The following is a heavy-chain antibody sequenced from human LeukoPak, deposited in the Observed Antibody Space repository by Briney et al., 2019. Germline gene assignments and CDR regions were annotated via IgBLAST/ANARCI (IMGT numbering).Heavy chain of an antibody. CDR1: GGSFSGYC. Sequence: SETLSLTCAVYGGSFSGYCWSWIRQPPGKGLEWIGEINHSGSTNYNPSLKSRVTISVDTSKNQFSLKLSSVTAADTAVYYCARGKTIGYSSSWYGRGVFDIWGQGTMVTVSS. CDR2: INHSGST. V-gene: IGHV4-34*01. D-gene: IGHD6-13*01. J-gene: IGHJ3*02. CDR3: ARGKTIGYSSSWYGRGVFDI.